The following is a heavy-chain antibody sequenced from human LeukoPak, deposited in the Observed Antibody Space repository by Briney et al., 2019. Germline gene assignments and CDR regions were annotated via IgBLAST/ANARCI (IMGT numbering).Heavy chain of an antibody. CDR3: ARGVVPARGDWFDP. CDR2: IYTSGST. D-gene: IGHD2-2*01. J-gene: IGHJ5*02. CDR1: GGSIISYY. Sequence: PSETLSLTCTVSGGSIISYYWSWIRQPAGKGLEWIGRIYTSGSTNYNPSLKSRVTISVDKSKNQFSLRLSSVTAADTAVYYCARGVVPARGDWFDPWGQGTLVTVSS. V-gene: IGHV4-4*07.